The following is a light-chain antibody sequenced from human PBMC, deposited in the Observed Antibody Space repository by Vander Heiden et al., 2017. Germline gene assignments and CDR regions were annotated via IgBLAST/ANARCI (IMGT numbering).Light chain of an antibody. J-gene: IGLJ3*02. CDR1: SSDVGGYNY. V-gene: IGLV2-14*03. CDR2: DVS. CDR3: SSYTSSSTLV. Sequence: QSALTQPASVSGSPGQSITISCTGTSSDVGGYNYVSWYQQHPGKPPKLMTHDVSNRPAGVSNRFSASKSGNTASLTISGLQAEDEADYYCSSYTSSSTLVFGGGTKLTVL.